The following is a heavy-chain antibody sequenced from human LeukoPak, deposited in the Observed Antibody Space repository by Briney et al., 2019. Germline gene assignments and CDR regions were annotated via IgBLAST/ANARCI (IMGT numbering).Heavy chain of an antibody. D-gene: IGHD3-3*01. J-gene: IGHJ4*02. CDR3: TTDHQYYDFWSGYYKGFGYFDY. CDR1: GFSFNTYA. CDR2: IKSKTDGGTT. V-gene: IGHV3-15*01. Sequence: GSLRLSCAASGFSFNTYAMHWVRQAPGKGLEWVGRIKSKTDGGTTDYAAPVKGRFTISRDDSKNTLYLQMNSLKTEDTAVYYCTTDHQYYDFWSGYYKGFGYFDYWGQGTLVTVSS.